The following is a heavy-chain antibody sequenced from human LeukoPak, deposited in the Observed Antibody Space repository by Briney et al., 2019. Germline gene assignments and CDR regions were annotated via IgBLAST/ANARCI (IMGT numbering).Heavy chain of an antibody. Sequence: SETLSLTCTVSGGSISSYYWSWIRQSPGKGLEWIGYIYYSGTTNYNPSLKSRVTTSVDTSKNQFSLKLSSVTAADTAVYYCARQPLGLYYFDYWGQGTLVTVSS. CDR3: ARQPLGLYYFDY. J-gene: IGHJ4*02. CDR1: GGSISSYY. V-gene: IGHV4-59*08. D-gene: IGHD6-19*01. CDR2: IYYSGTT.